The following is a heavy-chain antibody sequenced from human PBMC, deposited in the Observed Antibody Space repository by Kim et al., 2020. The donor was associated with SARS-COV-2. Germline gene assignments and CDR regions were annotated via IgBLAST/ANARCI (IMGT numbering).Heavy chain of an antibody. V-gene: IGHV4-34*01. J-gene: IGHJ3*02. D-gene: IGHD3-22*01. CDR3: ARGRFGDYGPRAMIVVGGRRRAFDI. CDR2: INHSGST. CDR1: GGSFSGYY. Sequence: SETLSLTCAVYGGSFSGYYWSWIRQPPGKGLEWIGEINHSGSTNYNPSLKSRVTISVDTSKNQFSLKLSSVTAADTAVYYCARGRFGDYGPRAMIVVGGRRRAFDIWGQGTMVTVSS.